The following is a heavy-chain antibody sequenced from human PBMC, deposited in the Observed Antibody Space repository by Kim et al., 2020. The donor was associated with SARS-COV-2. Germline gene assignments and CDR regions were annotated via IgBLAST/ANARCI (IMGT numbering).Heavy chain of an antibody. CDR1: GASVSSNY. CDR3: GRAGDSSGYPDY. V-gene: IGHV4-59*02. D-gene: IGHD3-22*01. CDR2: LYYSGNT. J-gene: IGHJ4*02. Sequence: SETLSLTCTVSGASVSSNYWSWIRQPPGKGLEWIGYLYYSGNTNYNPSFKSRVTISPDTSKNQVSLKLSSVTAAATAVYYCGRAGDSSGYPDYWGQG.